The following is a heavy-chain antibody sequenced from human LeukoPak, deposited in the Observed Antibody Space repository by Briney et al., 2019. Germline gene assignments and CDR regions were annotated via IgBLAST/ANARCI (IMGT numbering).Heavy chain of an antibody. CDR3: ARQNGAGYYYYFDS. Sequence: GGSLRLSCVGSRFTFSSFSMNWVRQAPGKGLEWVSYISSSSSSIYYAHSVKGRFTISRDNAKNSLYLEMNSLRAEDTAVYYCARQNGAGYYYYFDSWGQGTLVTVSS. V-gene: IGHV3-48*01. CDR1: RFTFSSFS. CDR2: ISSSSSSI. D-gene: IGHD3-22*01. J-gene: IGHJ4*02.